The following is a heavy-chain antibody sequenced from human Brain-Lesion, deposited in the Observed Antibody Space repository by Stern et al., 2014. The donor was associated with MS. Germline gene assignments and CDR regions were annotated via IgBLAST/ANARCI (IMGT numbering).Heavy chain of an antibody. V-gene: IGHV4-39*01. CDR2: LYSSGCT. D-gene: IGHD4-17*01. Sequence: VQLVESGPGLVKPSETLSLTCTVSGGSINTNNYYWGWIRQPPGKGLEWIGNLYSSGCTFYTPSLKSRVPMSVDTSKNQFSLNLSSVTAADTAVYYCARTGDDFGDYSLSYWGQGTLVTVSS. CDR3: ARTGDDFGDYSLSY. J-gene: IGHJ4*02. CDR1: GGSINTNNYY.